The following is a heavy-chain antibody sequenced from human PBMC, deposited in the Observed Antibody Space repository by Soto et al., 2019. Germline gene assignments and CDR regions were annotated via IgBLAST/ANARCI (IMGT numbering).Heavy chain of an antibody. CDR2: ISYDGSNK. Sequence: QVQLVESGGGVVQPGRSLRLSCAASGFTFSSYGMHWVRQAPGKGLEWVAVISYDGSNKYYADSVKGRFTISRDNSKNTLYLQKNSLRAEDTAVYYCAKDSSSGYYFDGMDVWGQGTTVTVSS. J-gene: IGHJ6*02. D-gene: IGHD3-22*01. CDR1: GFTFSSYG. V-gene: IGHV3-30*18. CDR3: AKDSSSGYYFDGMDV.